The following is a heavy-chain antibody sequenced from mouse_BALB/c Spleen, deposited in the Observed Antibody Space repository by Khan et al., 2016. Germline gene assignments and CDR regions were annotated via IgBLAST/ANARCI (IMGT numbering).Heavy chain of an antibody. CDR2: ISTYYGDT. D-gene: IGHD2-1*01. CDR3: AREGLNYDYAMDY. J-gene: IGHJ4*01. CDR1: GYTFTDYA. Sequence: QVQLKQSGAELVRPGVSVKISCKGSGYTFTDYAIHWLKQSHAKSLEWIGVISTYYGDTSYNQKFEGKATMTVDKYSSTAYVELARLTSEDSAIYYCAREGLNYDYAMDYWGQGTSVTVSS. V-gene: IGHV1S137*01.